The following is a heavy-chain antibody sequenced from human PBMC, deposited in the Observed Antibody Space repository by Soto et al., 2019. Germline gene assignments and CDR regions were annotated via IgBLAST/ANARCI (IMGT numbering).Heavy chain of an antibody. CDR1: GGIFRSYT. CDR2: IIPTLGTA. Sequence: QVQLVQSGAEVKKPGSSVNVSCKASGGIFRSYTISWVRQAPGQGIEWMGRIIPTLGTAISAQKFQDRVTITADKSTGTVYIVLSSLSSEDTAMYCCARRGPSNTGSSWYAFDIWGQGTMVTVSS. D-gene: IGHD6-19*01. V-gene: IGHV1-69*08. J-gene: IGHJ3*02. CDR3: ARRGPSNTGSSWYAFDI.